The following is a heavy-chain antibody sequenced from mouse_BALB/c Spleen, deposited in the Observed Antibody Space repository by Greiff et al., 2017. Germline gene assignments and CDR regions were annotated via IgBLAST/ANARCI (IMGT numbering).Heavy chain of an antibody. CDR2: IAPGSGST. J-gene: IGHJ2*01. V-gene: IGHV1S41*01. D-gene: IGHD2-1*01. CDR1: GYTFTSHW. CDR3: ARYGNFYYFDY. Sequence: DLLKPGASVKLSCKASGYTFTSHWINWIKQRPGQGLEWIGRIAPGSGSTYYNEMFKGKATLTVDTSSSTAYIQLSSLSSEDSAVYFCARYGNFYYFDYWGQGTTLTVSS.